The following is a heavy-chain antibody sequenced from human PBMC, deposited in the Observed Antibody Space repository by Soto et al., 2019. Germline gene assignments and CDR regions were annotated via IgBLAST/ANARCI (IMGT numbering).Heavy chain of an antibody. CDR3: ARANQAGMATVAWYFDL. V-gene: IGHV1-69*12. J-gene: IGHJ2*01. Sequence: QVQLVQSGAEVKKPGSSVKVSCKASGGTFSSYAISWVRQAPGQGLEWMGGIIPIFGTANYAQKFQGRVTITADESTSTAYMELSSPRAEDTAVYYCARANQAGMATVAWYFDLWGRGTLVTVSS. D-gene: IGHD4-4*01. CDR2: IIPIFGTA. CDR1: GGTFSSYA.